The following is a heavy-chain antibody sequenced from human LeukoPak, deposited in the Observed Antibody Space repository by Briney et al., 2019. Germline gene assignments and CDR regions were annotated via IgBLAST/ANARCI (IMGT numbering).Heavy chain of an antibody. CDR1: GFTFSSYG. V-gene: IGHV3-33*06. J-gene: IGHJ4*02. Sequence: GGSLRLSCAASGFTFSSYGMHWVRQAPGKGLEWVAVIWYDGSNKYYADSVKGRFTISRDNSKNTLYLQMNRLRAEDTAVYYCANDREYQALWGYFDYWGQGTLVSVSS. CDR2: IWYDGSNK. D-gene: IGHD2-2*01. CDR3: ANDREYQALWGYFDY.